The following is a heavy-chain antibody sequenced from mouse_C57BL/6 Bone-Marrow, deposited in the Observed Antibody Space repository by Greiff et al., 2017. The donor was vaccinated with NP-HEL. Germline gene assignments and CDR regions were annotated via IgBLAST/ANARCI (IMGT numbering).Heavy chain of an antibody. CDR1: GFSLTSYG. CDR2: IWSGGST. D-gene: IGHD2-3*01. Sequence: QVQLQQSGPGLVQPSQSLSITCTVSGFSLTSYGVHWVRQSPGKGLEWLGVIWSGGSTDYNVAFISRLSISKDNSKSQVFFKMNSLKADDTAIYYGARTYDGYNFLYYYAMDYWGQGTSVTVSS. J-gene: IGHJ4*01. CDR3: ARTYDGYNFLYYYAMDY. V-gene: IGHV2-2*01.